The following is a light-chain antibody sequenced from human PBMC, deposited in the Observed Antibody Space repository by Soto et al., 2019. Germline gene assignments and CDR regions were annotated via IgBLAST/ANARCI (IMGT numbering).Light chain of an antibody. V-gene: IGKV1-27*01. CDR1: QGISNY. J-gene: IGKJ1*01. CDR2: AAS. Sequence: DIHTTQSPSSLSPSVGDRVTIACRASQGISNYLAWYQQKPGTVPKLLISAASTLQTGVPSRFSGGGSGTDFNLTLRRLQTEDGATYECQKSNSATWTFGPGTKLDIK. CDR3: QKSNSATWT.